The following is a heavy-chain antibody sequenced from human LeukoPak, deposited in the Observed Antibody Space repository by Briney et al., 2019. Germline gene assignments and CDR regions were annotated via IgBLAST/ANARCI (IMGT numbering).Heavy chain of an antibody. CDR3: ARTAAAGNRRLNY. CDR2: INPDSGFT. D-gene: IGHD6-13*01. Sequence: ASVKVSCKASGYKFTDDYMHWVRQAPGQGLEFMGWINPDSGFTNYAQKFKGRVTMTRDTSISTAYLEVRSLTSDDTAIYYCARTAAAGNRRLNYWGQGTLVTVAS. CDR1: GYKFTDDY. V-gene: IGHV1-2*02. J-gene: IGHJ4*02.